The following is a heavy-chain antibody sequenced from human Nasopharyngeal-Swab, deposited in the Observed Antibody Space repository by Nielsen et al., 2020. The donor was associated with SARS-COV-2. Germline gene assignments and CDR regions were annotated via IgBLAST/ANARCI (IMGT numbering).Heavy chain of an antibody. CDR2: IYYSGST. Sequence: LRLSCTVYGGSISSYYWSWIRQPPGKGLEWIGYIYYSGSTNYNPSLKSRVTISVDTSKNQFYLKLSSVTAADTAVYYCARSKAAHNWFDPWGQGTLVTVSS. V-gene: IGHV4-59*01. CDR1: GGSISSYY. CDR3: ARSKAAHNWFDP. D-gene: IGHD6-6*01. J-gene: IGHJ5*02.